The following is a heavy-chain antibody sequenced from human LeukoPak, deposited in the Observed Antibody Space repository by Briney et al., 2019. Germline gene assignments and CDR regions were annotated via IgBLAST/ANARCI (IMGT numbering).Heavy chain of an antibody. V-gene: IGHV1-58*01. Sequence: SVKVSCKAPGFTFSRSAVQWVRQARGQGLEWIGWIAVGSGNTNSAQKFQERVTITRDTSTSTAYMDLSSLRSEDTAVYYCAAARGATIELLDYWGQGTLVTVSS. CDR2: IAVGSGNT. J-gene: IGHJ4*02. CDR1: GFTFSRSA. D-gene: IGHD5-12*01. CDR3: AAARGATIELLDY.